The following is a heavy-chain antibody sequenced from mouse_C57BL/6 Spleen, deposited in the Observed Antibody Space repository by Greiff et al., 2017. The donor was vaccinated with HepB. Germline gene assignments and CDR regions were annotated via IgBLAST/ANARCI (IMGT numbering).Heavy chain of an antibody. V-gene: IGHV1-82*01. Sequence: QVQLQQSGPELVKPGASVKISCKASGYAFSSSWMNWVKQRPGKGLEWIGRIYPGDGDTNYNGKFKGKATLTADKSSSTAYMQLSSLTSEHSAVCLCEATMPRYVDVWSTGATVTVSS. D-gene: IGHD2-1*01. CDR2: IYPGDGDT. J-gene: IGHJ1*03. CDR1: GYAFSSSW. CDR3: EATMPRYVDV.